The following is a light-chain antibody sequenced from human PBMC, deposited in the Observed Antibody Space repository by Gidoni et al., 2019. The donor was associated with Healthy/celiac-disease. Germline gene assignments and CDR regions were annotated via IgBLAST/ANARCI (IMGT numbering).Light chain of an antibody. V-gene: IGLV1-40*01. Sequence: QSVLTQPPSVSGAPGQSVTISCNGNSSNVGAGYDVHWYQQLQGTAPKLLIYRNSNRPAGVTDRVSGSKAGTSASRASTGLQAEDEADYYCQSDDSSMSGSVFGGGNKLTVL. CDR1: SSNVGAGYD. CDR3: QSDDSSMSGSV. J-gene: IGLJ3*02. CDR2: RNS.